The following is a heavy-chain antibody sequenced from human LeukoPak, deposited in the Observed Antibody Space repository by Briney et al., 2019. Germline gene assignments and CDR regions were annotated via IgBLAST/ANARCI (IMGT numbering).Heavy chain of an antibody. J-gene: IGHJ6*02. V-gene: IGHV3-30*18. Sequence: GGSLRLSCAASGFTFSSYAMSWVRQAPGKGLEWVAFISYAESNKFYADSVKGRFTISRDNSKNTLSLHVNSLRTEDTAVYYCAKASGEAYYYEMDVWGQGTTVTVSS. CDR2: ISYAESNK. CDR1: GFTFSSYA. CDR3: AKASGEAYYYEMDV. D-gene: IGHD2-15*01.